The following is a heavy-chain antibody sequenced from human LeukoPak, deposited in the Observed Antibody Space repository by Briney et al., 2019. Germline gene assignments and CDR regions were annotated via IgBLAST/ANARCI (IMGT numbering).Heavy chain of an antibody. CDR1: GGSISGYY. Sequence: SETLSLTCTVSGGSISGYYWSWIRQPPGKGLEWIGYIYYSGSTNYNPSLKSRVTISVDTSKNQFSLKLSSVTAADTAVYYCARRDYYDSSRTHWGQGTLVTVSS. V-gene: IGHV4-59*08. CDR2: IYYSGST. D-gene: IGHD3-22*01. J-gene: IGHJ4*02. CDR3: ARRDYYDSSRTH.